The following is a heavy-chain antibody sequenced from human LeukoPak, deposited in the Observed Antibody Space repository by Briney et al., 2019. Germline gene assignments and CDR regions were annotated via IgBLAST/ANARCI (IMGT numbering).Heavy chain of an antibody. V-gene: IGHV3-21*04. CDR2: ISYTGAYI. Sequence: GWSLRLSCEASALGLNAYNMNWFRQAPGKGLEWVSSISYTGAYIYYADSVKGRFTISRDNAQNSLYLQMNSLRAEDTAIYYCVRDRGTYRPIDYWGQGTLVTVSS. J-gene: IGHJ4*02. CDR1: ALGLNAYN. D-gene: IGHD1-26*01. CDR3: VRDRGTYRPIDY.